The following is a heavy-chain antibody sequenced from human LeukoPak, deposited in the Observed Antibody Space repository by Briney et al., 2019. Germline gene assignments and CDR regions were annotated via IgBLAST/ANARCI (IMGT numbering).Heavy chain of an antibody. D-gene: IGHD3-22*01. CDR1: GFTFSSYS. J-gene: IGHJ4*02. V-gene: IGHV3-23*01. Sequence: GGSLRLSCAASGFTFSSYSMSWVRQAPGKGLEWVSAISGSGGSTYYADSVKGRFTISRDNSKNTLYLQMNSLRAEDTAVYCCARGDYDSSGYYDDYWGQGTLVTVSS. CDR3: ARGDYDSSGYYDDY. CDR2: ISGSGGST.